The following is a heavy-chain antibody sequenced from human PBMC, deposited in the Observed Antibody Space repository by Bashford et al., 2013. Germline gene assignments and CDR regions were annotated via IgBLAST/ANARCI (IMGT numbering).Heavy chain of an antibody. D-gene: IGHD2-15*01. CDR3: ASRGVGYCSGGSCYYYYYGMDV. CDR2: IYPGDSDT. J-gene: IGHJ6*02. Sequence: GESLKISCKGSEYSFTSYWIAWVRQMPGKGLEWMGIIYPGDSDTRYSPSFQGQVTISADKSISTAYLQWSSLRASDTAMYYCASRGVGYCSGGSCYYYYYGMDVWGQGTTVTVSS. CDR1: EYSFTSYW. V-gene: IGHV5-51*01.